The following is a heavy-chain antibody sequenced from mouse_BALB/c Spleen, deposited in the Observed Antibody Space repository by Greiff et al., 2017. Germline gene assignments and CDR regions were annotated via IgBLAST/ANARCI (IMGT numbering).Heavy chain of an antibody. J-gene: IGHJ2*01. D-gene: IGHD1-1*01. Sequence: QVQLQQSGAELVKPGASVKLSCKASGYTFTSYYMYWVKQRPGRGLEWIGEINPSNGGTNFNEKFKSKATLTVDKSSSTAYMQLSSLTSEDSAVYYCTRRSSSLDYWGQGTTLTVSS. V-gene: IGHV1S81*02. CDR1: GYTFTSYY. CDR3: TRRSSSLDY. CDR2: INPSNGGT.